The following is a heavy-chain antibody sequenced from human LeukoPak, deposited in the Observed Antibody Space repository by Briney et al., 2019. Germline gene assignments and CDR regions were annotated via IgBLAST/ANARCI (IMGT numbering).Heavy chain of an antibody. D-gene: IGHD3-22*01. Sequence: ASVTVSCKASGYILTSFGISWVRQAAGQWLEWIGWISAFNAQTNHAKKLQDRVTMTTDTSTSTAYRELRSLRSDDTAVYYCARDRRNYDSSGKTSYFDLWGRGTLVTVSS. CDR2: ISAFNAQT. CDR3: ARDRRNYDSSGKTSYFDL. V-gene: IGHV1-18*01. J-gene: IGHJ2*01. CDR1: GYILTSFG.